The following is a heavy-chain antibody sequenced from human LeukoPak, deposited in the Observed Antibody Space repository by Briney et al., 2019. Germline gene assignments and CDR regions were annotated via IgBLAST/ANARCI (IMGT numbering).Heavy chain of an antibody. CDR1: GFTFSSYA. CDR2: ISGSGGST. D-gene: IGHD2-8*01. CDR3: ANPFPALGDFVLMVYALYFDY. Sequence: GSLRLSCAASGFTFSSYAMSWVRQAPGKGLEWVSAISGSGGSTYYADSVKGRFTISRDNSKNTLHLQMNSLRAEDTAVYYCANPFPALGDFVLMVYALYFDYWGQGTLVTVSS. J-gene: IGHJ4*02. V-gene: IGHV3-23*01.